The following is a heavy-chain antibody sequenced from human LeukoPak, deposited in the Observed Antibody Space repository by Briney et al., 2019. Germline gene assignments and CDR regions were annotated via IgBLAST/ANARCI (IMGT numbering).Heavy chain of an antibody. D-gene: IGHD1-26*01. V-gene: IGHV4-39*01. Sequence: SETLSLTCTVSGGSISSSSYYWGWIRQPPGKGLEWIGSIYCSGSTYYNPSLKSRVTISVDTSKNQFSLKLSSVTAADTAVYYCARTRSYWGGNWFDPWGQGTLVTVSS. CDR2: IYCSGST. CDR1: GGSISSSSYY. CDR3: ARTRSYWGGNWFDP. J-gene: IGHJ5*02.